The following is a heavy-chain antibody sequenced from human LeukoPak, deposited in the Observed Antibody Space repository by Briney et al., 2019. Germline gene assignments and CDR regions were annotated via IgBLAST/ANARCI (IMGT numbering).Heavy chain of an antibody. D-gene: IGHD2-15*01. J-gene: IGHJ5*02. Sequence: GGSLRLSCAASGFTFDDYGMSWVRQVPGKRPVWVSRINDDGSDTIYADSVRGRFTISRGDAKNTVYLQMNNLRAEDTAVYYCVRGGPSTWSWGQGTLVTVSS. CDR1: GFTFDDYG. CDR2: INDDGSDT. CDR3: VRGGPSTWS. V-gene: IGHV3-74*01.